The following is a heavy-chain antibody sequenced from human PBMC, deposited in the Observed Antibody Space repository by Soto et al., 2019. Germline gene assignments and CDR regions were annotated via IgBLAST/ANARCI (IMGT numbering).Heavy chain of an antibody. V-gene: IGHV1-46*01. Sequence: GASVKVSCKASGYTFTSYYMHWVRQAPGQGLEWMGIINPSGGSTSYAQKFQGRVTMTRNTSISTAYMELSSLRSEDTAVYYCARERSSGWYVDYWGQGTLVTVSS. CDR1: GYTFTSYY. J-gene: IGHJ4*02. CDR3: ARERSSGWYVDY. CDR2: INPSGGST. D-gene: IGHD6-19*01.